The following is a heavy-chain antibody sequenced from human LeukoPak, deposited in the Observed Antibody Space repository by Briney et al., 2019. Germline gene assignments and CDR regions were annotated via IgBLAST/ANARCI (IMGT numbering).Heavy chain of an antibody. CDR1: GGTFSSYA. J-gene: IGHJ4*02. Sequence: GASVKVSCKASGGTFSSYAISWVRQAPGQGLEWMGGIIPIFGTANYAQKFQGRVTITADKSTSTAYMELSSPRSEDTAVYYCNMVITGTTYYFDYWGQGTLVTVSS. CDR2: IIPIFGTA. V-gene: IGHV1-69*06. CDR3: NMVITGTTYYFDY. D-gene: IGHD1-20*01.